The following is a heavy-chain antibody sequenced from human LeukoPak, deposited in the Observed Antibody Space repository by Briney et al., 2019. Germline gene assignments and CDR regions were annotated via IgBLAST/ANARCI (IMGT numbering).Heavy chain of an antibody. CDR3: ARAYGSGSYYRIDY. V-gene: IGHV1-18*01. Sequence: ASVKVSRKASGYTFTSYGISWVRQAPGQGLEWMGWISAYNGNTNYAQKLQGRVTMTTDTSTSTAYMELRSLRSDDTAVYYCARAYGSGSYYRIDYWGQGTLVTVSS. CDR1: GYTFTSYG. J-gene: IGHJ4*02. CDR2: ISAYNGNT. D-gene: IGHD3-10*01.